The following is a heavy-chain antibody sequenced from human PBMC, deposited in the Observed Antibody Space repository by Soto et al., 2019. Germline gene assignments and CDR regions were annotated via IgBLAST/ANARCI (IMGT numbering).Heavy chain of an antibody. CDR1: GFSLSTSGVG. D-gene: IGHD2-21*02. J-gene: IGHJ4*02. V-gene: IGHV2-5*02. CDR3: ARRQTYCGGNCYSGFDY. Sequence: QITLKESGPTLVKPTQTLTLTCTFSGFSLSTSGVGVGWIRQPPGKALEWLGLIYWDDDKRYSPSLKSRLTITKDTSKNQVVLTMTNMDPVDTATYYCARRQTYCGGNCYSGFDYWGQGTLVTVSS. CDR2: IYWDDDK.